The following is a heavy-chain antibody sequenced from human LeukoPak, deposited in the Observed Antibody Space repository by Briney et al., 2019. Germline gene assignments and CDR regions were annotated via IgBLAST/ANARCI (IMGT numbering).Heavy chain of an antibody. J-gene: IGHJ4*02. CDR1: GFTLSSYA. D-gene: IGHD3-22*01. CDR2: ISGSGGST. CDR3: AKHGNAAQCGAYYYDSSGYSPFDY. V-gene: IGHV3-23*01. Sequence: PGGSLRLSCAASGFTLSSYAMSWVRQAPGKGLEWVSAISGSGGSTYYADSVKGRFAISRDNSKNTLYLQMNSLRAEDTAVYYCAKHGNAAQCGAYYYDSSGYSPFDYWGQGTLVTVSS.